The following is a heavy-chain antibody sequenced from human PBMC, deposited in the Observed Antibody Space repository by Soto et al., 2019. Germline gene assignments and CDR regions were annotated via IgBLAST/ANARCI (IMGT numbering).Heavy chain of an antibody. J-gene: IGHJ5*02. V-gene: IGHV4-30-2*01. CDR3: ARGDRYSGSFSDYFDP. CDR1: GASISTGGYS. Sequence: PSETLSLTCIVSGASISTGGYSWSWIRQPPGKGPEWIGYIYESGRTYYKPSLKSRASISMDRSRNQFSVRLTSVTAAYTAVYFCARGDRYSGSFSDYFDPWGQGTLVTVSS. CDR2: IYESGRT. D-gene: IGHD1-26*01.